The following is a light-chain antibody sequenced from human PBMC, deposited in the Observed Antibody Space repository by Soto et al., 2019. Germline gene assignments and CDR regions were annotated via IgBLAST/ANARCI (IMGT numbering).Light chain of an antibody. CDR3: QQYDNLVFT. J-gene: IGKJ3*01. CDR2: DGS. V-gene: IGKV1-33*01. Sequence: DVQMTQSPPSLSASVGDRITITCQASQDIGKFLNWYQQKPGKAPKILIYDGSNLETGVPGRFSGGGSGTHFTFTISSLQPEDIGTYYCQQYDNLVFTFGPGTKVDLK. CDR1: QDIGKF.